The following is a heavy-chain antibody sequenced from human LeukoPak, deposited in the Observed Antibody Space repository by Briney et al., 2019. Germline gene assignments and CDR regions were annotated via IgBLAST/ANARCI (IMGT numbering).Heavy chain of an antibody. CDR3: ARGLGYSYGHRPLDY. V-gene: IGHV4-34*01. CDR1: GGSFSGYY. CDR2: INHSGST. J-gene: IGHJ4*02. Sequence: KPSETLSLTCAVYGGSFSGYYWSWIRQPPGKGLEWIGEINHSGSTNYNPSLKSRVTMSVDTSKNQFSLKLSSVTAADTAVYYCARGLGYSYGHRPLDYWGQGTLVTVSS. D-gene: IGHD5-18*01.